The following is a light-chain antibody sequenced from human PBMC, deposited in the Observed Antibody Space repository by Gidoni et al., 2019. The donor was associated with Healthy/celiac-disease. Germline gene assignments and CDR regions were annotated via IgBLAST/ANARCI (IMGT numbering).Light chain of an antibody. CDR1: NIGSKS. J-gene: IGLJ2*01. CDR2: DDS. Sequence: SYVLTQPPSVSVAPGKTARLTCGGNNIGSKSVHWYQQKPGQAPVLVVYDDSDRPSGLPERFSGSNSGKTGTLTISRVEAGDEADYYCQGWDSSSDHRVFGGGTKLTVL. V-gene: IGLV3-21*03. CDR3: QGWDSSSDHRV.